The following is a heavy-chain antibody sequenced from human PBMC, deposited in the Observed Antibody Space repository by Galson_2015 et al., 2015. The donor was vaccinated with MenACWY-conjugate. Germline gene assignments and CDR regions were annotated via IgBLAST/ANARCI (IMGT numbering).Heavy chain of an antibody. CDR2: IYWDDDK. CDR3: AHSGGDTTMVHWWFDP. D-gene: IGHD5-18*01. J-gene: IGHJ5*02. V-gene: IGHV2-5*02. Sequence: PALVKPTQTLTLTCTFSGFSLSSSGVGVGWIRQPPGKALEWLALIYWDDDKRYSPPLKTRLTITRDTSKNQVVLTMTNMDPVDTATYYCAHSGGDTTMVHWWFDPWGRGTLVTVSS. CDR1: GFSLSSSGVG.